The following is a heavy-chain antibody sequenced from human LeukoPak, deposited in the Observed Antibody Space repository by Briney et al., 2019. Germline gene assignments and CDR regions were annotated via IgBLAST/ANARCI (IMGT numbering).Heavy chain of an antibody. D-gene: IGHD3-10*01. V-gene: IGHV4-61*02. CDR2: IYTSGST. Sequence: TLSLTCTVSGGSISSGSYYWSWIRQPAGKGLEWIGRIYTSGSTNYNPSLKNRVTISVDTSKNQSSLKLSSVTAADTAVYYCASSQPRGLLWFGDDAFDIWGQGTMVTVSS. J-gene: IGHJ3*02. CDR3: ASSQPRGLLWFGDDAFDI. CDR1: GGSISSGSYY.